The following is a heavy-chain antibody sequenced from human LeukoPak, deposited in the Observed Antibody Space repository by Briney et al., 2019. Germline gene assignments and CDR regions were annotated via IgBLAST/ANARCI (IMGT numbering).Heavy chain of an antibody. D-gene: IGHD1-1*01. Sequence: PSETLSLTCTVSGGSVSSGSYYWSWIRQPPGNRLEWIGYIFYTGSTNYNPSLKSRLTMSVDTSKSQFSLKLSSVTAGDTAIYYCARLRDTGTTFRIFDYWGQGALVTVSS. CDR1: GGSVSSGSYY. CDR2: IFYTGST. J-gene: IGHJ4*02. CDR3: ARLRDTGTTFRIFDY. V-gene: IGHV4-61*01.